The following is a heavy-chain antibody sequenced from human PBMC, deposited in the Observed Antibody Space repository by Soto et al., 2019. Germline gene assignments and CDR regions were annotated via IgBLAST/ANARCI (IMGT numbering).Heavy chain of an antibody. CDR3: AKPVTSYYYYYMDV. CDR1: GFTFSSYA. CDR2: ISGSGGST. Sequence: GGSLRLSCAASGFTFSSYAMSWVRQAPGKGLEWVSAISGSGGSTYYADSVKGRFTISRDNSKNTLYLQMNSLRAEDTAVYYCAKPVTSYYYYYMDVWGKGTTVTVSS. J-gene: IGHJ6*03. V-gene: IGHV3-23*01.